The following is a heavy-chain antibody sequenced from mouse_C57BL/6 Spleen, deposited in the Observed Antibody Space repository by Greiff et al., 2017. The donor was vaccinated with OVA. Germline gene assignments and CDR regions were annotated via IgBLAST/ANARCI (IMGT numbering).Heavy chain of an antibody. CDR3: TTDTTVASYFDY. CDR2: IDPEDGDP. Sequence: VQLKESGAELVRPGASVKLSCTASGFNIKDYYMHWVKQRPEQGLEWIGRIDPEDGDPEYAPQFQGKATLTADTSSNTAYLQLSSLTSEDTAVYYCTTDTTVASYFDYWGQGTTRTVSS. D-gene: IGHD1-1*01. V-gene: IGHV14-1*01. CDR1: GFNIKDYY. J-gene: IGHJ2*01.